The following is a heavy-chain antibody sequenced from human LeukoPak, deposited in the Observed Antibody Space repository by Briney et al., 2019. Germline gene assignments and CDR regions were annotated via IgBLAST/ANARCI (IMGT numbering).Heavy chain of an antibody. CDR3: ARSGGDGDYRNKFDY. J-gene: IGHJ4*02. Sequence: PSQTLSLTCAVSGGSISSGGYSWSWIRQPPGKGLEWIGYIYHSGSTYHNPSLKSRVTISVDTSKNQFSLKLSSVTAADTAVYYCARSGGDGDYRNKFDYWGQGTLVTVSS. CDR2: IYHSGST. V-gene: IGHV4-30-2*01. CDR1: GGSISSGGYS. D-gene: IGHD4-17*01.